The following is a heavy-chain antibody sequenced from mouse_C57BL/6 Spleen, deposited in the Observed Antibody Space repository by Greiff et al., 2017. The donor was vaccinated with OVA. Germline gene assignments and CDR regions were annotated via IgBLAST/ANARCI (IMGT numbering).Heavy chain of an antibody. Sequence: QVQLQQPGAELVRPGSSVKLSCKASGCTFTSYWMHWVKQRPIQGLEWIGNIDPSDSETHYNQKFKDKATLTVDKSSSTAYMQLSSLTSEDSAVYYCARELTGTPYFDYWGQGTTLTVSS. J-gene: IGHJ2*01. CDR2: IDPSDSET. V-gene: IGHV1-52*01. D-gene: IGHD4-1*01. CDR1: GCTFTSYW. CDR3: ARELTGTPYFDY.